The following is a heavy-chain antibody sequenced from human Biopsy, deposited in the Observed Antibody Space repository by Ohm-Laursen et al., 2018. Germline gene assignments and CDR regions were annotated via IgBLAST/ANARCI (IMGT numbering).Heavy chain of an antibody. J-gene: IGHJ4*02. CDR3: ARVGSGWAPFDK. CDR2: IFKDGNT. D-gene: IGHD6-19*01. CDR1: GYSISSDYR. V-gene: IGHV4-38-2*01. Sequence: SDTLSLTCAVSGYSISSDYRWGWIRQAPGKTLEWLGNIFKDGNTHYNPSLRSRLIISIDTSKQQFSLMMTSVSGADTAVYFCARVGSGWAPFDKWGPGTLVTVSS.